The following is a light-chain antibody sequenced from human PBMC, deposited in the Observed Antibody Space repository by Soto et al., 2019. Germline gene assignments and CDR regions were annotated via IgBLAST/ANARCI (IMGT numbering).Light chain of an antibody. CDR3: QQYNSYSGT. CDR1: QSISSW. Sequence: DIQMTQSPSTLSASVGDRVTITCRASQSISSWLAWYQQKPGKAPKLLIYKASSLESGVPSRFSGSGSGTEFTLTISSLQHDDFATSYCQQYNSYSGTFGHGTKVEIK. CDR2: KAS. J-gene: IGKJ1*01. V-gene: IGKV1-5*03.